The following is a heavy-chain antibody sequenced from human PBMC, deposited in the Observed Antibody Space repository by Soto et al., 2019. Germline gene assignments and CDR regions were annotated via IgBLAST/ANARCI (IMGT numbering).Heavy chain of an antibody. D-gene: IGHD1-1*01. CDR3: ARGRYGDY. V-gene: IGHV1-18*01. CDR1: GYTFTSYG. CDR2: ISAHNGNT. J-gene: IGHJ4*02. Sequence: QVHLVQSGAEVKKPGASVKVSCKASGYTFTSYGITWVRQAPGQGLEWMGWISAHNGNTDYAQKLQGRVIVTRDTSTSTAYTEPRSLRSDDTAVYYCARGRYGDYWGQGALVTVSS.